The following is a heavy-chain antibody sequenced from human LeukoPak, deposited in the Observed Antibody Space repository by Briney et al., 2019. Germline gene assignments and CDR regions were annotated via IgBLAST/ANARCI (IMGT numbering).Heavy chain of an antibody. CDR1: GGTFSSYA. D-gene: IGHD2-15*01. Sequence: SVKVSCKASGGTFSSYAISWVRQAPGQGLEWTGGISPIFDTAKYAQKFQGRVTITRDTSASTAYMELSSLRSEDMAVYYCARGDCSGGSCYTSWGQGTLVTVSS. CDR2: ISPIFDTA. J-gene: IGHJ5*02. V-gene: IGHV1-69*05. CDR3: ARGDCSGGSCYTS.